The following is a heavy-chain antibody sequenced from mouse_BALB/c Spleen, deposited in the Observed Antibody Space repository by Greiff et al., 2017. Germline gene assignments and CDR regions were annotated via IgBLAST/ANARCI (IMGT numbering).Heavy chain of an antibody. V-gene: IGHV1S135*01. D-gene: IGHD2-10*01. J-gene: IGHJ4*01. Sequence: VQLQQSGPELEKPGASVKISCKASGYSFTGYNMNWVKQSNGKSLEWFGNIGPYYGGTSYNQKFKGKATLTVDKSSSTACMQLKSLTSEDAAVYYCSRKGLQGAMDYWGQGTSVTVSS. CDR3: SRKGLQGAMDY. CDR1: GYSFTGYN. CDR2: IGPYYGGT.